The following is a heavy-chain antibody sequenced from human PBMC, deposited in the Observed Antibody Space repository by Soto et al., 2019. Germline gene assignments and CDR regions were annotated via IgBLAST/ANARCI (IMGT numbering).Heavy chain of an antibody. V-gene: IGHV3-21*01. CDR1: GFTFSCYW. Sequence: WGSLRLSCAASGFTFSCYWMSWVRQAPGEGLEWVSSISSSSNYMYYADSLKGRFTISRDNAKDSLFLQMHSLRAEDTAVYYCARASSSGSYFDYWGQGTMVTVSS. CDR2: ISSSSNYM. D-gene: IGHD6-6*01. CDR3: ARASSSGSYFDY. J-gene: IGHJ4*02.